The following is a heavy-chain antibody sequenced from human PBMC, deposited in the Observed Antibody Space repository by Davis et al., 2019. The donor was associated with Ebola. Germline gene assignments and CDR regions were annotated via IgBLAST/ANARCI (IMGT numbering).Heavy chain of an antibody. CDR3: ARQGYCNSTSCNNWFDP. D-gene: IGHD2-2*01. Sequence: GESLKISCKASGYRFSTYWIGWVRQVPGRGLQWLGIIYPDDSDTRYSPSFKGQVTISVDKSINTAYLQWSSLKASDTAMYYCARQGYCNSTSCNNWFDPWGQGTLVTVSS. CDR1: GYRFSTYW. J-gene: IGHJ5*02. V-gene: IGHV5-51*01. CDR2: IYPDDSDT.